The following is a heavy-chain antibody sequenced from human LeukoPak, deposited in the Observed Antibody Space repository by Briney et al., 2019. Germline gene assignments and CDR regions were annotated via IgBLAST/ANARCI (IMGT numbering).Heavy chain of an antibody. CDR1: GGSISSGGYY. V-gene: IGHV4-61*08. Sequence: SETLSLTCTVSGGSISSGGYYWSWIRQPPGKGLEWIGYIYHSGSTYYNPSLKSRVTISVDTSKNQFSLKLSSVTAADTAVYYCARGRITIFGVVPFDYWGQGTLVTVSS. D-gene: IGHD3-3*01. J-gene: IGHJ4*02. CDR2: IYHSGST. CDR3: ARGRITIFGVVPFDY.